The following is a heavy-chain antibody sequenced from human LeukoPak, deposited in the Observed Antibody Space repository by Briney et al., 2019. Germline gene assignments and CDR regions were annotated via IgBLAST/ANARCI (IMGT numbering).Heavy chain of an antibody. CDR3: AKDWGGEGVTGVDY. J-gene: IGHJ4*02. Sequence: GASVKVSCKASGYTLTSYGISWVRQAPGQGLEWMGWISAYNGNTNYAQKLQGRVTMTTDTSTSTAYMELRSLRSDDTAVYYCAKDWGGEGVTGVDYWGQGTLVTVSS. CDR2: ISAYNGNT. V-gene: IGHV1-18*01. D-gene: IGHD3-10*01. CDR1: GYTLTSYG.